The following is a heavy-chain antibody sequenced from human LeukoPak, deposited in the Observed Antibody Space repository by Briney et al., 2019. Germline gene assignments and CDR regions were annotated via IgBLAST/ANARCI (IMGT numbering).Heavy chain of an antibody. CDR3: ARDHQLVAFDP. D-gene: IGHD6-13*01. CDR1: GYTFTDSY. J-gene: IGHJ5*02. CDR2: IDPNSGGT. V-gene: IGHV1-2*02. Sequence: ASVKVSCKASGYTFTDSYMHWVRQAPGQGLEWMGWIDPNSGGTKYAQKFQGRVTMTRDMSISTAYMELSRLRSDDTAVYYCARDHQLVAFDPWGQGTLVTVSS.